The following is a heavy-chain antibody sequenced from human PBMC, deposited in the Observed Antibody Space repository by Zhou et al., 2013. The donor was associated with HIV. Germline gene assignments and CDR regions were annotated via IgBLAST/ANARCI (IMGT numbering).Heavy chain of an antibody. J-gene: IGHJ3*02. CDR3: ARDRNYYDFWSGYQDRYAFDI. CDR2: IIPILGIA. D-gene: IGHD3-3*01. Sequence: HVQLVQSGAEVKKPGSSVKVSCKASVGTFNNYAFSWVRQAPGQGLEWMGRIIPILGIATYAQKFQGRVTITADKSTITSYMELSSLRSEDTAVYYCARDRNYYDFWSGYQDRYAFDIWAKGQWSPSLQ. V-gene: IGHV1-69*04. CDR1: VGTFNNYA.